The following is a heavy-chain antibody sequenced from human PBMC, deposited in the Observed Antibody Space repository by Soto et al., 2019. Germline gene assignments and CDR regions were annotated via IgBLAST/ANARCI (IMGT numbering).Heavy chain of an antibody. CDR1: GFTFRGHS. J-gene: IGHJ6*02. V-gene: IGHV3-21*01. CDR2: ISTSSSFI. D-gene: IGHD2-2*01. Sequence: GGSLRLSCEGSGFTFRGHSMNWVRQAPGRGLEWVASISTSSSFIYYGDSVRGRFIISRDNAKNSLDLQMDSLRVEDTAVYYCVRENKDVNKSTSISSGFHGMDVWGQGITVTVSS. CDR3: VRENKDVNKSTSISSGFHGMDV.